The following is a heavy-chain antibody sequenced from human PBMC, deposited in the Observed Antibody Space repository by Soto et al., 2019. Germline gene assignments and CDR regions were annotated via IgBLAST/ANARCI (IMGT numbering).Heavy chain of an antibody. CDR3: ARESEDLTSNFDY. V-gene: IGHV3-21*06. Sequence: GGSLRLSCAASGFTFTRYSMNWVRQAPGKGLEWVSSISSTTNYIYYGDSMNGRFTISRDNAKNSLYLEMNSLRAEDTAVYYCARESEDLTSNFDYWGQGTLVTV. J-gene: IGHJ4*02. CDR2: ISSTTNYI. CDR1: GFTFTRYS.